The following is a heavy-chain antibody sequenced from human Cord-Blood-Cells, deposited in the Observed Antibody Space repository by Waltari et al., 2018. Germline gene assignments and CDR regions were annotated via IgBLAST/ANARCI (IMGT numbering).Heavy chain of an antibody. J-gene: IGHJ3*02. CDR1: GFTFSSYW. Sequence: EVQLVESGGGLVQPGGSLRLSCAASGFTFSSYWMHWVRQAPGKGLVLSSRINSDGSSTSYADSVKGRFTISRDNAKNTLYLQMNSLRAEDTAVYYCARGGDYSNAFDIWGQGTMVTVSS. CDR3: ARGGDYSNAFDI. D-gene: IGHD4-4*01. CDR2: INSDGSST. V-gene: IGHV3-74*01.